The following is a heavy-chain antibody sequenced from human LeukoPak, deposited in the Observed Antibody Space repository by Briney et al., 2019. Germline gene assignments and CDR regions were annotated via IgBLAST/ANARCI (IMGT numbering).Heavy chain of an antibody. CDR2: ISAYNGNT. V-gene: IGHV1-18*01. CDR1: GYTFTSYG. D-gene: IGHD3-22*01. CDR3: AGVPPPPPTYYYDSSAPT. Sequence: ASVKVSCKASGYTFTSYGISWVRQAPGHGLEWMGWISAYNGNTNYAQKLQGRVTMTTDTSTSTAYMELRSLRSDDTAVYYCAGVPPPPPTYYYDSSAPTWGQGTLVTVSS. J-gene: IGHJ4*02.